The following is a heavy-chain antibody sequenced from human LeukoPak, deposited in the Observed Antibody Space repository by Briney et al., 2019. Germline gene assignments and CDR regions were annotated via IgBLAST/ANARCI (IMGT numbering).Heavy chain of an antibody. Sequence: GGSLRLSCAASGFTFSSYGMHWVRQAPGKGLEWVAFIRYDGSNKYYADSVKGRFTISRDNSKNTLYLQMNSLRAEDTAVYYCAKAVGSISWSFDYWGQGTLVTVSS. CDR2: IRYDGSNK. CDR3: AKAVGSISWSFDY. D-gene: IGHD6-13*01. CDR1: GFTFSSYG. J-gene: IGHJ4*02. V-gene: IGHV3-30*02.